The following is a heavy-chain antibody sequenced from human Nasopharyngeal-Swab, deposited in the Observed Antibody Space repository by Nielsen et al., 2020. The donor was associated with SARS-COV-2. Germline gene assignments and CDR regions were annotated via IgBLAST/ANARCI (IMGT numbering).Heavy chain of an antibody. Sequence: GGSLRLSCAASGFTFSSYWMSWVRQAPGKGLEWVANIKQDGSEKYYVDSVKGRFTISRDNAKNSLYLQMNSLRAEDTAVYYCARDLVVGATTSAYYYYYGMDVWVQGTTVTVSS. CDR3: ARDLVVGATTSAYYYYYGMDV. CDR1: GFTFSSYW. J-gene: IGHJ6*02. V-gene: IGHV3-7*01. D-gene: IGHD1-26*01. CDR2: IKQDGSEK.